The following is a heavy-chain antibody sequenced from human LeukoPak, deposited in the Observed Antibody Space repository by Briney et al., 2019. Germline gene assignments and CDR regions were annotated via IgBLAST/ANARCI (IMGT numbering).Heavy chain of an antibody. J-gene: IGHJ5*02. V-gene: IGHV1-2*02. CDR2: INPNSGGT. Sequence: VASVKVSCKASGYTFTGYYMHWVRQAPGQGLEWMGWINPNSGGTKYAQKFQGRVTMTRDTSISTAYMELSRLRSDDTAVYYCAREYYDSSGYPVQGFDPWGQGTLVTVSS. CDR3: AREYYDSSGYPVQGFDP. D-gene: IGHD3-22*01. CDR1: GYTFTGYY.